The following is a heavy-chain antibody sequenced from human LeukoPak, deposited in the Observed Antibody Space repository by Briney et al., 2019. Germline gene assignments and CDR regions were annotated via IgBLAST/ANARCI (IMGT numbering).Heavy chain of an antibody. CDR2: ISGSGGGT. D-gene: IGHD6-13*01. CDR1: GFTFDDYA. Sequence: GRSLRLSCAAPGFTFDDYAMHWVRQAPGKGLEWVSGISGSGGGTYYADSVKGRFTVSRDNSKNTLYLQMNSLRAEDTAVYYCAKDFYSSRWYLFDYWGQGTLVTVSS. CDR3: AKDFYSSRWYLFDY. V-gene: IGHV3-23*01. J-gene: IGHJ4*02.